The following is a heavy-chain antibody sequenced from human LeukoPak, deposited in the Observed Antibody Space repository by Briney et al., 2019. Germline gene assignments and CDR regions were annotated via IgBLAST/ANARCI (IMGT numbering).Heavy chain of an antibody. J-gene: IGHJ4*02. CDR1: GFTFTSSA. D-gene: IGHD3-22*01. Sequence: SVKVSCKASGFTFTSSAMQWVRQARGQRLEWIGWIVVGSGNTNYAQKFQERVTITRDMSTSTAYMELSSLRSEDTAVYYCARGDYDSSGYIYYFDYWGQGTLVTVSS. V-gene: IGHV1-58*02. CDR3: ARGDYDSSGYIYYFDY. CDR2: IVVGSGNT.